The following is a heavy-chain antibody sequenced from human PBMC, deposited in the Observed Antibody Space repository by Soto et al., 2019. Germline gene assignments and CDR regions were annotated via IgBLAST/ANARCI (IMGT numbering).Heavy chain of an antibody. CDR2: IWYDASKQ. Sequence: GSLRLSGETSVFSFSVYGMHWVRQAPGKGLEWVAVIWYDASKQFYAASVEGRFTISRDNSKAILYLQMNSLRAEDTAVYYCAAWAEGATEVHWGQGTLVTVSS. J-gene: IGHJ4*02. CDR1: VFSFSVYG. V-gene: IGHV3-33*01. CDR3: AAWAEGATEVH. D-gene: IGHD2-15*01.